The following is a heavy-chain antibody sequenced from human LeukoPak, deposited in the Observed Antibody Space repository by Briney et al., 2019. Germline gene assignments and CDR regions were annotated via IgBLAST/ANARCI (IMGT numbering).Heavy chain of an antibody. CDR2: IIPIFGTA. V-gene: IGHV1-69*06. CDR3: ARDQKEVYDFWSPQYNWFDP. CDR1: GGTFSSYA. J-gene: IGHJ5*02. Sequence: GASVKVSCKASGGTFSSYAISWVRQAPGQGLEWMGGIIPIFGTANYAQKFQGRVTITADKSTSTAYMELSSLRSEDTAVYYCARDQKEVYDFWSPQYNWFDPWGQGTLVTVSS. D-gene: IGHD3-3*01.